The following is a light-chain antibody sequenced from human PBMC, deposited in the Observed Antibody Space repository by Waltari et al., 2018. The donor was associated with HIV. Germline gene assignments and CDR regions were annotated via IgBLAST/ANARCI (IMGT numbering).Light chain of an antibody. CDR2: KAS. J-gene: IGKJ2*01. V-gene: IGKV1-5*03. CDR1: QNGDSW. Sequence: IQMTQSPSILSASVGDRITITCRARQNGDSWLAWYQQRPGRAPKLLIYKASTLEDGVPARFTGSGSGTNFTLTINSLHPDDFATYYCQQYNSDFYTFGLGTRLDLK. CDR3: QQYNSDFYT.